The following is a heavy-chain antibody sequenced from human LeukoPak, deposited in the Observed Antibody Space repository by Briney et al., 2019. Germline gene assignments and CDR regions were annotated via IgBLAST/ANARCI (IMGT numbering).Heavy chain of an antibody. V-gene: IGHV4-59*01. CDR3: ARNLRSGNFNNWFDP. J-gene: IGHJ5*02. CDR2: IYYSGST. Sequence: PSETLSLTCTVSGGSISSYYWSWIRQPPGKGLEWIGYIYYSGSTNYNPSLKSRATISVDTSKNQFSLKLSSVTAADTAVYYCARNLRSGNFNNWFDPWGQGTLVTVSS. D-gene: IGHD1-26*01. CDR1: GGSISSYY.